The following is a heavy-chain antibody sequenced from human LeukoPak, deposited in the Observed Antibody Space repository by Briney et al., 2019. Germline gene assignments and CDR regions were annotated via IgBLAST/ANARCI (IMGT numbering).Heavy chain of an antibody. Sequence: PSETLSLTCTASGASISYNYWNWIRQPPGEGLEWIGYIYYTGNTNYNPSLKSRFSISVDTSKNQFSLKLSSVTAADTAVYYCASGSSGWVFDYWGQGTLVTVSS. CDR2: IYYTGNT. V-gene: IGHV4-59*01. CDR1: GASISYNY. D-gene: IGHD6-19*01. CDR3: ASGSSGWVFDY. J-gene: IGHJ4*02.